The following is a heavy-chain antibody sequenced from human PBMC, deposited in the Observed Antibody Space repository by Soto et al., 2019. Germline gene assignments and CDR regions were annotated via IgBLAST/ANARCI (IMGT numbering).Heavy chain of an antibody. D-gene: IGHD6-13*01. CDR3: ARGAHLIAAAGTGALFDP. CDR2: INPNSGGT. V-gene: IGHV1-2*04. J-gene: IGHJ5*02. Sequence: ASVQVSCKASGYTFTGYYMHWVRQAPGQGLEWMGWINPNSGGTNYAQKFQGWVTMTRDTSISTAYMELSRLRSDDTAVYYCARGAHLIAAAGTGALFDPWGQGTLVTVSS. CDR1: GYTFTGYY.